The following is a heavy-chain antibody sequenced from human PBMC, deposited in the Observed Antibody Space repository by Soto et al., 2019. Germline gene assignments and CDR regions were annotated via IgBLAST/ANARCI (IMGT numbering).Heavy chain of an antibody. V-gene: IGHV4-59*08. D-gene: IGHD2-15*01. J-gene: IGHJ3*01. CDR3: ARARWYDAFDV. CDR1: GGSISSYY. Sequence: SETLSLTCTVSGGSISSYYWSWIRQPPGKGLEWIGSIFHGGNTYYNPSLESRVTISVDMSKNQFSLKLNSVTAADTAVYYCARARWYDAFDVWGQGTVVTVSS. CDR2: IFHGGNT.